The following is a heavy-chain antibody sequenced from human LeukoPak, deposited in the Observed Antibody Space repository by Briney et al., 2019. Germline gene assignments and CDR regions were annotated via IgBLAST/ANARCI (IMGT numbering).Heavy chain of an antibody. J-gene: IGHJ6*03. CDR1: GFTFSNAW. CDR2: IKSKTDGGTT. CDR3: TTVNKWFGEVYYMDV. Sequence: GGSLRLSRAASGFTFSNAWMSWVRQAPGKGLEWVGRIKSKTDGGTTDYAAPVKGRFTISRDDSKNTLYLQMNSLKTEDTAVYYCTTVNKWFGEVYYMDVWGKGTTVTISS. V-gene: IGHV3-15*01. D-gene: IGHD3-10*01.